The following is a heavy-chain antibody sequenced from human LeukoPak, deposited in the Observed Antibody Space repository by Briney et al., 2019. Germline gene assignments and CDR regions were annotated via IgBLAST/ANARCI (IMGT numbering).Heavy chain of an antibody. CDR3: ARDWGRYCSGGFCDVLGY. Sequence: PGGSLRLSCAASGFNFTNYVMGWVRQAPGKGLEWVSAFSGSGGHTYYADAVEGRFTISRDTSKNTLYLQMNSLRAEDTAVYYCARDWGRYCSGGFCDVLGYWGQGTLVTVSS. V-gene: IGHV3-23*01. D-gene: IGHD2-15*01. CDR1: GFNFTNYV. J-gene: IGHJ4*02. CDR2: FSGSGGHT.